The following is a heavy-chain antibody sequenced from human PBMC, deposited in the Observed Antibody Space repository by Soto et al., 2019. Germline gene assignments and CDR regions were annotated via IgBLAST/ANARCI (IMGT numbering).Heavy chain of an antibody. CDR3: ARAGYSSSWYGYYGMDV. CDR2: IYHSGST. V-gene: IGHV4-4*02. D-gene: IGHD6-13*01. J-gene: IGHJ6*02. Sequence: SETLSLTCAVSGGSISSSNWWSWVRQPPGKGLEWIGEIYHSGSTNYDPSLKSRVTISVDKSKNQFSLKLSSVTAADTAVYYCARAGYSSSWYGYYGMDVWGQGTAVTVSS. CDR1: GGSISSSNW.